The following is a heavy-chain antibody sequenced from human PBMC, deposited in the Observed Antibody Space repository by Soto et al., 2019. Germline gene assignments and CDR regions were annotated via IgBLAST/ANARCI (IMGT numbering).Heavy chain of an antibody. CDR3: ARLTLDTAMVFDY. Sequence: GESLKISCKGSGYSFTSYCVGWVLQMPGKGLEWMGIIYPGDSDTRYSPSFQGQVTISADKSISTAYLQWSSLKASDTAMYYCARLTLDTAMVFDYWGQGTLVTVSS. D-gene: IGHD5-18*01. J-gene: IGHJ4*02. CDR2: IYPGDSDT. V-gene: IGHV5-51*01. CDR1: GYSFTSYC.